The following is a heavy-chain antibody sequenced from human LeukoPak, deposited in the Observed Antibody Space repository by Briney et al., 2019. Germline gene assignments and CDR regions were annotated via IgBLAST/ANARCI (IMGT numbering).Heavy chain of an antibody. Sequence: GGSLRLSCAASGFTLSSKVMHWARQAPGTGLVWVSRIIRDGTGTDYADSVKGRFTISRDIATNTLYLQMNSLRAEDTAVYYCARAVGYGAGSYGFDIWGQGTTVTVSS. CDR3: ARAVGYGAGSYGFDI. J-gene: IGHJ3*02. D-gene: IGHD3-10*01. CDR1: GFTLSSKV. V-gene: IGHV3-74*01. CDR2: IIRDGTGT.